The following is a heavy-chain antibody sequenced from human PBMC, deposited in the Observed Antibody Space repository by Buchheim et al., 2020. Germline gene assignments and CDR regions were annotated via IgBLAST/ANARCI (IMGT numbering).Heavy chain of an antibody. Sequence: EVQLLESGGGLVQPGGSLRLSCAASGFTFSSYAMNWVRQAPGKGLEWVSGISGSGSSAYYADSVKGRFTISRDTSKNTLFLQMNSLRAEDTAVYYCAKADGSIFGVVSYFDYWGQGTL. V-gene: IGHV3-23*01. J-gene: IGHJ4*02. CDR1: GFTFSSYA. CDR2: ISGSGSSA. CDR3: AKADGSIFGVVSYFDY. D-gene: IGHD3-3*01.